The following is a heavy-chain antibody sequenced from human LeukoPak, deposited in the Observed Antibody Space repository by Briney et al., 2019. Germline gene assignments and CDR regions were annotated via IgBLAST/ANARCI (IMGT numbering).Heavy chain of an antibody. J-gene: IGHJ4*02. V-gene: IGHV1-3*04. Sequence: GASVKVSCKASGYIFSTYGMHWVRQAPGQGLEWMGWINTGNGHTEYLQNFQDRVTITRDTSAITVYMELSSLRSEDTAIYYCASERCASGNFDYWGQGTLVTVSS. CDR3: ASERCASGNFDY. D-gene: IGHD5-24*01. CDR2: INTGNGHT. CDR1: GYIFSTYG.